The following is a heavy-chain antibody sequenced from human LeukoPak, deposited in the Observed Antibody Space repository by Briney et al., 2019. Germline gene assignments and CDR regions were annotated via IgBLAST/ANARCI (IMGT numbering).Heavy chain of an antibody. Sequence: PGGSLRLSCVASGFTFDDYAMHWVRQAPGKGLEWVSGISWNSGSIGYADSVKGRFTISRDNAKNSLYLQMNSLRAEVTALYYCAKARTGTAYYFDYWGQGTLVTVSS. CDR1: GFTFDDYA. J-gene: IGHJ4*02. V-gene: IGHV3-9*01. CDR2: ISWNSGSI. D-gene: IGHD1-7*01. CDR3: AKARTGTAYYFDY.